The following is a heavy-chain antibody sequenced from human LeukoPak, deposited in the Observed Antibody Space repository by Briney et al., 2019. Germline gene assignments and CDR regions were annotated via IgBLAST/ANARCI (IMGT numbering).Heavy chain of an antibody. V-gene: IGHV4-38-2*02. D-gene: IGHD2-8*01. CDR1: GDSISGDSY. Sequence: SETLSLTCTVSGDSISGDSYWGWIRQPPGKGLEWIGEINHSGSTNYNPSLKSRVTISVDTSKNQFSLKLSSVTAADTAVYYCARGGGLYALDYWGQGTLVTVSS. CDR2: INHSGST. J-gene: IGHJ4*02. CDR3: ARGGGLYALDY.